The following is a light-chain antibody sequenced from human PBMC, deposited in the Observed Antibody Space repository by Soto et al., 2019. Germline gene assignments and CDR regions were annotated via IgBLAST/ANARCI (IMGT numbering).Light chain of an antibody. Sequence: DIQMTQSPSTLSASVGDRVTITCRASQSINSWLAWYQQKPGKAPKLLIYKASTLESGVPSRFSGRGSGTEFTLTISSLQPDDFATSYCQQYNSYSWTFGQGTKVDSK. CDR2: KAS. CDR3: QQYNSYSWT. CDR1: QSINSW. V-gene: IGKV1-5*03. J-gene: IGKJ1*01.